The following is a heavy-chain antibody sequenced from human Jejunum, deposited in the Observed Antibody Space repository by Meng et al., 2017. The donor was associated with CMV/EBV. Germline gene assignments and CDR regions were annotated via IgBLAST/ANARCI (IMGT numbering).Heavy chain of an antibody. CDR3: ACRDYYYYSMNV. CDR1: GGSIYTENYY. CDR2: IYYSGST. Sequence: SGGSIYTENYYWAWIRQPPGKTLERIGSIYYSGSTNYDPSLKSRVAISADTSKNQFSLKLNSVTAADTAVYYCACRDYYYYSMNVWGQGTTVTV. J-gene: IGHJ6*02. D-gene: IGHD2-21*01. V-gene: IGHV4-39*07.